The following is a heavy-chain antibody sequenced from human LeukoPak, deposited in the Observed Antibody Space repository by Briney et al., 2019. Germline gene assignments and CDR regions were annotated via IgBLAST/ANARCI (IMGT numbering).Heavy chain of an antibody. Sequence: PGGSLRLSCAASGFTFGSYAMSWVRQTPGKGLEWVSAISGSGVSTYCADSVKGRFTVSRDNSKNTLYLQMNSLRAGDTAVYYCAKLPSYYYESSGYYYFDYWGQGTLVTVSS. D-gene: IGHD3-22*01. CDR1: GFTFGSYA. CDR2: ISGSGVST. CDR3: AKLPSYYYESSGYYYFDY. V-gene: IGHV3-23*01. J-gene: IGHJ4*02.